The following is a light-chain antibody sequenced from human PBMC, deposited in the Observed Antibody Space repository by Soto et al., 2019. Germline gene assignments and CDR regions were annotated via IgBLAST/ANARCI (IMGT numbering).Light chain of an antibody. CDR1: QSIGTW. CDR2: KAS. CDR3: QQYNTYPLT. V-gene: IGKV1-5*03. Sequence: DIQMTQSPSTLSASVGDRVTITCRASQSIGTWLAWYQQKPGKAPKLLIYKASSLEGGVSSRFSGSGSGTEFNITVSSLQPDDFATYYCQQYNTYPLTFGGGTKVDIK. J-gene: IGKJ4*01.